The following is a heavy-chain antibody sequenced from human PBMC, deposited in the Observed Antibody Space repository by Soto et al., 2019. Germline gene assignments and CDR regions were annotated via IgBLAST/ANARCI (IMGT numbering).Heavy chain of an antibody. Sequence: ASVKVSCKVSGYTLTELSMHWVRQAPGKGLEWMGGFDPEDGETIYAQKFQGRVTMTEDTSTDTAYMELSSLRSEDTAVYYGARSYYYDSSGYYYYFDYWGQGTLVTVSS. D-gene: IGHD3-22*01. CDR3: ARSYYYDSSGYYYYFDY. V-gene: IGHV1-24*01. CDR1: GYTLTELS. J-gene: IGHJ4*02. CDR2: FDPEDGET.